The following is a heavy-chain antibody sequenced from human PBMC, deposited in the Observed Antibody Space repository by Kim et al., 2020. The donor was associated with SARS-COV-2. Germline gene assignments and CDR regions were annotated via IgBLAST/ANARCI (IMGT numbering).Heavy chain of an antibody. Sequence: ASVKVSCKASGYTFTSYAMNWVRQAPGQGLEWMGWINTNTGNPTYAQGFTGRFVFSLDTSVSTAYLQISSLKAEDTAVYYCARDGDPIGYCSGGSCYSNWFDPWGQGTLVTVSS. CDR2: INTNTGNP. CDR1: GYTFTSYA. J-gene: IGHJ5*02. V-gene: IGHV7-4-1*02. D-gene: IGHD2-15*01. CDR3: ARDGDPIGYCSGGSCYSNWFDP.